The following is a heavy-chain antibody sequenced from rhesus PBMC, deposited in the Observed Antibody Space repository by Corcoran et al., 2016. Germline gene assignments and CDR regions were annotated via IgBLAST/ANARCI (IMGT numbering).Heavy chain of an antibody. CDR3: AREGDTAGTGYYFDY. J-gene: IGHJ4*01. V-gene: IGHV4-160*01. Sequence: QVQLQESGPGLVKPSETLSLTCAVSGGSFSSSRWGWIRQPPGKGLEGIGSIYGSSGSTEYNPSRKSRATISRETSKNQFSLKLNSVTAADTAVYYCAREGDTAGTGYYFDYWGQGVLVTVSS. CDR1: GGSFSSSR. D-gene: IGHD5-42*01. CDR2: IYGSSGST.